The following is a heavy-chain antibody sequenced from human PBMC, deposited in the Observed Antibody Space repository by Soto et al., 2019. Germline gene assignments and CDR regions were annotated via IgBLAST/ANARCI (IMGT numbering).Heavy chain of an antibody. V-gene: IGHV3-30*18. J-gene: IGHJ6*02. CDR1: GFTFSSYG. D-gene: IGHD5-18*01. CDR2: ISYDGSNK. CDR3: AKELGRMYTAMFV. Sequence: QVQLVESGGGVVQPGRSLRLSCAASGFTFSSYGMHWVRQAPGKGLEWVAVISYDGSNKYYADSVKGRFTISRDNSKNTLYLQMNSLRAEDTAVYYCAKELGRMYTAMFVWGQGTTVTVSS.